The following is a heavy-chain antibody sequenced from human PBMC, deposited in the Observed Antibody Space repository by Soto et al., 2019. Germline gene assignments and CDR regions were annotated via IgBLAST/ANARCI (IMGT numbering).Heavy chain of an antibody. V-gene: IGHV3-23*01. CDR2: ISGSGGST. D-gene: IGHD3-3*01. CDR3: AKGTVRFLEWLLPTLYFDY. Sequence: PGGSLRLSCAASGFTFSSYAMSWVRQAPGKGLEWVSAISGSGGSTHYADSVKGRFTISRDNSKNTLYLQMNSLRAEDTAVYYCAKGTVRFLEWLLPTLYFDYWGQGTLVTVSS. J-gene: IGHJ4*02. CDR1: GFTFSSYA.